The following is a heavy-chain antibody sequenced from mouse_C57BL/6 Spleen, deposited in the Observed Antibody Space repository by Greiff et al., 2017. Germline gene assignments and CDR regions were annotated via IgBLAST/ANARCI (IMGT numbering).Heavy chain of an antibody. V-gene: IGHV1-64*01. CDR1: GYTFTSYW. CDR3: ARSYGYDGGFAY. Sequence: VQLQQSGAELVKPGASVKLSCKASGYTFTSYWMQWVKQRPGQGLEWIGMIHPNSGSTNYNEKFKSKATLTVDKSSSTAYMQLSSLTSEDSAVYYCARSYGYDGGFAYWGQGTLVTVSA. D-gene: IGHD2-2*01. CDR2: IHPNSGST. J-gene: IGHJ3*01.